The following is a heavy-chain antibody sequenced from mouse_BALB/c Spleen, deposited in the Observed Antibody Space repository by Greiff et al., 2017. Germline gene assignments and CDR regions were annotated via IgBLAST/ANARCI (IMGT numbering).Heavy chain of an antibody. D-gene: IGHD6-1*01. Sequence: EVQRVESGGGLVKPGGSLKLSCAASGFTFSSYTMSWVRQTPEKRLEWVATISSGGSYTYYPDSVKGRFTISRDNAKNTLYLQMSSLKSEDTAMYYCTRDRKVGYYFDYWGQGTTLTVSS. V-gene: IGHV5-6-4*01. CDR2: ISSGGSYT. CDR1: GFTFSSYT. CDR3: TRDRKVGYYFDY. J-gene: IGHJ2*01.